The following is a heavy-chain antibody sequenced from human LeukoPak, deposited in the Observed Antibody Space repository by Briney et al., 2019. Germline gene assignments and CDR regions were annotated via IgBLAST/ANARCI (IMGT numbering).Heavy chain of an antibody. D-gene: IGHD3-10*01. V-gene: IGHV4-4*07. Sequence: SETLSLTCTVSGGSISSYYWSWIRQPAGKGLEWIGRIYTSGSTNYNPSLKSRVTISVDTSKNQFSLKLSSVTAADTAVYYCARVAGVLWFGEFPFDYWGQGTLVTVSS. J-gene: IGHJ4*02. CDR3: ARVAGVLWFGEFPFDY. CDR2: IYTSGST. CDR1: GGSISSYY.